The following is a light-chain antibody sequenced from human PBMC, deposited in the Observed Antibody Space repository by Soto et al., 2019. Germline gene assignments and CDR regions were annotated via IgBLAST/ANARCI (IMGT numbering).Light chain of an antibody. J-gene: IGKJ2*01. V-gene: IGKV3-20*01. Sequence: EIVLTQSPATLSLSPGERATLSCRASQSVSSYLAWYQQKPGQAPRLLIYDASSRATGIPARFSGSGSATDFTLTISRLEPEDSAVYYCQHYDSSPPYTFGQGTKVDI. CDR1: QSVSSY. CDR3: QHYDSSPPYT. CDR2: DAS.